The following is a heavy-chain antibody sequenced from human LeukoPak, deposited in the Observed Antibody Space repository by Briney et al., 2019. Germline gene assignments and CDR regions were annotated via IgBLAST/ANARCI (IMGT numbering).Heavy chain of an antibody. CDR1: GFTFSGYS. J-gene: IGHJ4*02. Sequence: GGSLRLSCAASGFTFSGYSMNWIRQAPGKGLEWVSYISLSSSTIYYADSVKGRFTISRDNAKNSLYLQMNSLRAEDTALYYCAKGAAGTDIYYFDYWGQGTLVTVSS. D-gene: IGHD6-13*01. CDR2: ISLSSSTI. CDR3: AKGAAGTDIYYFDY. V-gene: IGHV3-48*04.